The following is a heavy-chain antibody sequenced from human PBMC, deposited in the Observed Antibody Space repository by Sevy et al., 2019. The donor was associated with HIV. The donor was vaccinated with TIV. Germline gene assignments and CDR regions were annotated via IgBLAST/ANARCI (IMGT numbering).Heavy chain of an antibody. J-gene: IGHJ3*02. CDR3: ARAKGYYDSSGYYTGDAFDI. CDR2: IYHSEST. Sequence: SETLSLTCAVSGYSISSGYYWGWIRQPPGKGLEWIGSIYHSESTYYNPSLKSRVTISVDTSKNQFSLKLSSVTAADTAVYYCARAKGYYDSSGYYTGDAFDIWGQGTMVTVSS. CDR1: GYSISSGYY. V-gene: IGHV4-38-2*01. D-gene: IGHD3-22*01.